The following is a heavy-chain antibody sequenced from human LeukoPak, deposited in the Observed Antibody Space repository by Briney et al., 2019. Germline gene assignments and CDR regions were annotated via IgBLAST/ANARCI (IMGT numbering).Heavy chain of an antibody. D-gene: IGHD1-26*01. Sequence: GGSLRLSCAASGFIFSSYGMHWVRQAPGKGLEWVAVISYDGSNKYYADSVKGRFTISRDNSKNTLYLQMNSLRAEDTAVYYCAKEVGPAYYYGMDVWGQGTTVTVSS. CDR2: ISYDGSNK. CDR3: AKEVGPAYYYGMDV. CDR1: GFIFSSYG. V-gene: IGHV3-30*18. J-gene: IGHJ6*02.